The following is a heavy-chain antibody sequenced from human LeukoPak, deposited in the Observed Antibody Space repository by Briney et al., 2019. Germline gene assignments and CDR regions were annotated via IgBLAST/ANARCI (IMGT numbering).Heavy chain of an antibody. CDR1: GGSLRSHY. CDR2: IYYSGST. Sequence: SGTPSPTFSISGGSLRSHYRGWVRPPPREGLEWIWCIYYSGSTNYNPSLKSRVTISVDTSKNQFSLKLSSVTAADTAVYYCARAGCSSTSCYTVFDYWGQGTLVTVSS. D-gene: IGHD2-2*02. J-gene: IGHJ4*02. V-gene: IGHV4-59*11. CDR3: ARAGCSSTSCYTVFDY.